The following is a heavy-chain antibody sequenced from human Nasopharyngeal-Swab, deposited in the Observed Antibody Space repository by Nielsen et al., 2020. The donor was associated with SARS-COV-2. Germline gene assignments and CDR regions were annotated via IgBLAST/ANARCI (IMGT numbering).Heavy chain of an antibody. CDR3: ARDLAGGIAARLVLYYYYGMDV. D-gene: IGHD6-6*01. CDR2: IIPIFGTA. V-gene: IGHV1-69*13. J-gene: IGHJ6*02. CDR1: GGTFSSYA. Sequence: SVKVSCKASGGTFSSYAISWVRQAPGQGLEWMGGIIPIFGTANYAQKLQGRVTITADESTSTAYMELSSLRSEDTAVYYCARDLAGGIAARLVLYYYYGMDVWGQGTTVTVSS.